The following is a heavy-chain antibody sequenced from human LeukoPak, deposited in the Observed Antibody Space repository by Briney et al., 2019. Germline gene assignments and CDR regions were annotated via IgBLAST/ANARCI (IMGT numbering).Heavy chain of an antibody. CDR3: ARVLPFGAHPDY. CDR1: GGSINSTSNY. D-gene: IGHD3-16*01. Sequence: SETLSLTCTVSGGSINSTSNYWGWIRQPPGKGLEWIGSIYYSGSTSYNPSLKSRVTISVDTSKNQFSLKLSSVTAADTAVYYCARVLPFGAHPDYWGQGTLVTVSS. J-gene: IGHJ4*02. V-gene: IGHV4-39*07. CDR2: IYYSGST.